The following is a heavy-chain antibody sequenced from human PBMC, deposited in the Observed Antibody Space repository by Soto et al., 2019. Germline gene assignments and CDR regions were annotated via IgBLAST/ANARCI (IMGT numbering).Heavy chain of an antibody. Sequence: QVQLVQSGAGVKKPGASVKVSCQASGYTFTSFPIHWVRQAPGQGLECMGWINAANGYTRYSQKFQGRVTITRDTSATTAYMDLTRLTSEDTAVYYCARGGGLDDWGQGTLITVSS. J-gene: IGHJ4*02. CDR3: ARGGGLDD. CDR1: GYTFTSFP. D-gene: IGHD3-10*01. V-gene: IGHV1-3*01. CDR2: INAANGYT.